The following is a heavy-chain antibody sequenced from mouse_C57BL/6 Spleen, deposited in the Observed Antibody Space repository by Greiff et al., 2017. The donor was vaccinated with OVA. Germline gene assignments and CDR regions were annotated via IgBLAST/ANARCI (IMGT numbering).Heavy chain of an antibody. J-gene: IGHJ4*01. CDR2: IYPRAGST. CDR1: GYTFTSYD. Sequence: VQLLQSGPELVKPGASVKLSCKASGYTFTSYDINWVKQRPGQGLEWIGWIYPRAGSTKYNEKFKGKATLTVDSSSSTAYMELHSLTSEDSAVYFCARGLIYYAMDYWGQGTSVTVSS. D-gene: IGHD3-3*01. V-gene: IGHV1-85*01. CDR3: ARGLIYYAMDY.